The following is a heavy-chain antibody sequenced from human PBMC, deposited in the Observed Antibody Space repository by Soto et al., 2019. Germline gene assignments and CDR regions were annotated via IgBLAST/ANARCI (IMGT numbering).Heavy chain of an antibody. D-gene: IGHD3-22*01. J-gene: IGHJ4*02. CDR3: ARVSMPYYYHTSGQYYYAY. V-gene: IGHV4-61*01. CDR2: ILYSGTT. CDR1: SGSVSTASYA. Sequence: KPXGTLSLLCAVSSGSVSTASYAWSWIRQPRGMGGEWIGYILYSGTTNYNPSLKSRLTISLHTPKNQFSIKLTSVTAADPAVYYCARVSMPYYYHTSGQYYYAYWGQGTLGTVS.